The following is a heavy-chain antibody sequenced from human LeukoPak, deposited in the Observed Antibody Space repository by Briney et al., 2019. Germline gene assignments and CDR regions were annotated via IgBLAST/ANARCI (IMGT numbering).Heavy chain of an antibody. J-gene: IGHJ4*02. D-gene: IGHD5-18*01. Sequence: PSGTLSLTCDVSGGSISNTNWWSWVRQPPGQGLEWIGEVSLAGQTNYNPSLNGRVTMSLDESSNQLSLKLTSVTAADTAMYYCARHLRGYSNGPFDFWGQGTLVTVSS. V-gene: IGHV4-4*02. CDR3: ARHLRGYSNGPFDF. CDR2: VSLAGQT. CDR1: GGSISNTNW.